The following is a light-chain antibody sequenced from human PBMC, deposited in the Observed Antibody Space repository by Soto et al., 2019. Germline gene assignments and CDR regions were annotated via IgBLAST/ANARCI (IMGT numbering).Light chain of an antibody. CDR2: GAS. CDR1: QSMSTY. Sequence: DIQMTQSPSSLSASVGDRVTITCRASQSMSTYLNWFQQKPGKAPKVLIYGASSLQSGVPSRFRGSGSWTDFTLTISSLQPEDVATYYCQQRYNTPLTFGGGTKVEIK. J-gene: IGKJ4*01. CDR3: QQRYNTPLT. V-gene: IGKV1-39*01.